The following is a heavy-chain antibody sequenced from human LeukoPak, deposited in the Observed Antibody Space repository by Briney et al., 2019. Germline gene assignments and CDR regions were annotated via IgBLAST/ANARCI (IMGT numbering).Heavy chain of an antibody. V-gene: IGHV4-59*01. D-gene: IGHD5-18*01. J-gene: IGHJ6*02. CDR3: ARDGAAMVTGYYYGMDV. Sequence: SETLSLTCTVSGGSISSYYWSWIRQPPGKGLEWIGYIYYSGNTNYNPSLKSRVTISVDTSKNQFSLKLSSVTAADTAVYYCARDGAAMVTGYYYGMDVWGQGTTVTVSS. CDR2: IYYSGNT. CDR1: GGSISSYY.